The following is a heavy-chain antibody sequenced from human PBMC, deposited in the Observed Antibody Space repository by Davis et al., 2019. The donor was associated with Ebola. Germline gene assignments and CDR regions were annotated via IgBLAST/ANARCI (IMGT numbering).Heavy chain of an antibody. J-gene: IGHJ6*04. CDR1: GGSFSGYY. D-gene: IGHD2-15*01. Sequence: PSETLSLTCAVYGGSFSGYYWSWIRQPPGKGLEWIGGINHSGSTNYNPSLKSRVTISVDTSKNQFSLKLSSVTAADTAVYYCARGRSSYSVWGKGTTVTVSS. V-gene: IGHV4-34*01. CDR2: INHSGST. CDR3: ARGRSSYSV.